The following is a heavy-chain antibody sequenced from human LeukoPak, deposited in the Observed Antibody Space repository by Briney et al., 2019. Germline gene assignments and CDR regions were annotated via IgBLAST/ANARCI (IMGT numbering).Heavy chain of an antibody. Sequence: GGSLRLSCAASGFTFRNYGMHWVRQAPGKGLEWVAIIWYDGSNKYYADSVKGRFTISRDNSRNTLHLQMNSLRVEDTAVYYCARVVGSEGNWYVDYWGQGALVTVSS. V-gene: IGHV3-33*01. CDR2: IWYDGSNK. CDR1: GFTFRNYG. CDR3: ARVVGSEGNWYVDY. D-gene: IGHD1-1*01. J-gene: IGHJ4*02.